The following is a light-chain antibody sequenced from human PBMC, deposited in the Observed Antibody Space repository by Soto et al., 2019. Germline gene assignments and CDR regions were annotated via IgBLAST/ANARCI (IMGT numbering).Light chain of an antibody. Sequence: SSELTQPPSVSVSPGQTASITCSGDKLGDKYAYWYQQKPGQSPVLVIFQDNKRPSGIPERFSGSNSGNTATLTISGTQAMDEADYYCQAWVSSTVVFGGGTKVTVL. V-gene: IGLV3-1*01. CDR2: QDN. CDR1: KLGDKY. J-gene: IGLJ2*01. CDR3: QAWVSSTVV.